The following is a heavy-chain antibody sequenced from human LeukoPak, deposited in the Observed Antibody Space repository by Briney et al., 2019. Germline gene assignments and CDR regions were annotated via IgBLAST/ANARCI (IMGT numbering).Heavy chain of an antibody. V-gene: IGHV3-11*01. D-gene: IGHD2/OR15-2a*01. CDR3: ARRGNMSSHAFDI. CDR1: GFSFSDSY. Sequence: GGSLRLSCAASGFSFSDSYMSWIRQAPGQGPEWLSYIKSSDTSTFYADSVKGRFTVSRDNAKNSLYLQMNSLGAEDTAVYYCARRGNMSSHAFDIWGQGTVVTVSS. J-gene: IGHJ3*02. CDR2: IKSSDTST.